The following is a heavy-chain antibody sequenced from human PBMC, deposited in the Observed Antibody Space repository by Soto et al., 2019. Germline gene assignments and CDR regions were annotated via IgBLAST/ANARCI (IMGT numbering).Heavy chain of an antibody. V-gene: IGHV3-23*01. CDR2: ISGSGGST. D-gene: IGHD1-26*01. CDR3: AKDPRGGATVLDY. CDR1: GFTFSSYA. Sequence: AGGPLRLSCAASGFTFSSYAMSWVRQAPGKGLEWVSAISGSGGSTYYADSVKGRFTISRDNSKNTLYLQMNSLRAEDTAVYYCAKDPRGGATVLDYWGQGTLVTVSS. J-gene: IGHJ4*02.